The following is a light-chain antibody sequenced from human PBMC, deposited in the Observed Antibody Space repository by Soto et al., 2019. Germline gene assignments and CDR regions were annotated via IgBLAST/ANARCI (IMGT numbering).Light chain of an antibody. J-gene: IGKJ4*01. CDR3: QQYDNLLLT. CDR2: DAS. Sequence: DIQMTQSPSSLSASVGDRVTITCQASQDISNYLNWYQQKPGKAPKLLIYDASNLETGVPSRFSGSGSGTDFTFTISSLQPEDSATYYCQQYDNLLLTFGGGTKVDIK. CDR1: QDISNY. V-gene: IGKV1-33*01.